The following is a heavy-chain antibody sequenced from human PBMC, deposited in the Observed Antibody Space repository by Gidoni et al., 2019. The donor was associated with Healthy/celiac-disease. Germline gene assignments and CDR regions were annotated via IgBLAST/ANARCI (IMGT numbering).Heavy chain of an antibody. J-gene: IGHJ1*01. D-gene: IGHD2-2*01. V-gene: IGHV3-23*04. CDR3: AKRAVEGGNEYFQH. CDR1: GFTFSSYA. CDR2: ISGSGGST. Sequence: EVQLAESGGGWVQPGGALRRACAASGFTFSSYAVSWVRQAPGKGLGWVSAISGSGGSTYYADSVKGRFTISSDNSKNTLYLQMNSLRAEDTAVYYCAKRAVEGGNEYFQHWGQGTLVTVSS.